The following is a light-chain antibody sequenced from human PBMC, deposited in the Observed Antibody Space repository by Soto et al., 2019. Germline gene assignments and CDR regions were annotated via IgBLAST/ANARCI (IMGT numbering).Light chain of an antibody. Sequence: EIVMTQSPDSLAVSVGERATINCKSSQSVLYSSNNKNYFAWYQQKPGQPPKLLIYWASTRESGVPDRFSGSGSGTDFTLTISSLQAEDVAVYYCQQYFSTPLTFGGGTKVEIK. J-gene: IGKJ4*01. V-gene: IGKV4-1*01. CDR1: QSVLYSSNNKNY. CDR2: WAS. CDR3: QQYFSTPLT.